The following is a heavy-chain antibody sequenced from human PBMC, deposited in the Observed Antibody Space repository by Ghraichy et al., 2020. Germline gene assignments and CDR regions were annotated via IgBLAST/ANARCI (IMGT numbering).Heavy chain of an antibody. Sequence: GGSLRLSCAASGFTFSGSAMHWVRQASGKGLEWVGRIRSKANSYATAYAASVKGRFTISRDDSKNTAYLQMNSLKTEDTAVYYCTSPLYDSSGYYYVWAEDAFDIWGQGTMVTVSS. CDR1: GFTFSGSA. CDR3: TSPLYDSSGYYYVWAEDAFDI. J-gene: IGHJ3*02. CDR2: IRSKANSYAT. D-gene: IGHD3-22*01. V-gene: IGHV3-73*01.